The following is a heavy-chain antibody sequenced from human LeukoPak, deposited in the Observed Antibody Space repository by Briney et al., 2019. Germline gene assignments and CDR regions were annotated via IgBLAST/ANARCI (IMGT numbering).Heavy chain of an antibody. V-gene: IGHV3-30-3*01. J-gene: IGHJ3*02. D-gene: IGHD6-13*01. Sequence: GGSLRLSCAASGFTFSSYAMHWVRQAPGKGLEWVAVISYDGSNKYYVDSVKGRFTISRDNSKNTLYLQMNSLRAEDTAVYYCARYGAAAGNLHAFDIWGQGTMVTVSS. CDR2: ISYDGSNK. CDR3: ARYGAAAGNLHAFDI. CDR1: GFTFSSYA.